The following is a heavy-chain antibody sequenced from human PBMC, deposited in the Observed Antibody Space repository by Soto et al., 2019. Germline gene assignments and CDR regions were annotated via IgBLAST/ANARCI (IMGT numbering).Heavy chain of an antibody. V-gene: IGHV3-66*01. CDR3: ARAPNYVDTAMVSSTDY. J-gene: IGHJ4*02. Sequence: QPGGSLKLSCAASGFTVSINYMTWVRQAPGKGLEWVSVIYSGGSTYYADSVKGRFTISRDNSKNTLYLQMNSLRAEDTAVYYCARAPNYVDTAMVSSTDYWGQGTLVTVSS. CDR2: IYSGGST. D-gene: IGHD5-18*01. CDR1: GFTVSINY.